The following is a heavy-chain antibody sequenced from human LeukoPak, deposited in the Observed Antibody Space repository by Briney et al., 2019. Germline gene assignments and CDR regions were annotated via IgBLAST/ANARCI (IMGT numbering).Heavy chain of an antibody. V-gene: IGHV5-51*01. Sequence: PGESLKISCKGSGYSFTSYWIGWVRQLPGKGLEWMGIIYPGDSDTRYSPSFQGQVTISADKSISTAYLQWSSLKASDTAMYYCARHRGYSGYRSRNYYYYYYMDVWGKGTTVTVSS. J-gene: IGHJ6*03. CDR1: GYSFTSYW. D-gene: IGHD5-12*01. CDR3: ARHRGYSGYRSRNYYYYYYMDV. CDR2: IYPGDSDT.